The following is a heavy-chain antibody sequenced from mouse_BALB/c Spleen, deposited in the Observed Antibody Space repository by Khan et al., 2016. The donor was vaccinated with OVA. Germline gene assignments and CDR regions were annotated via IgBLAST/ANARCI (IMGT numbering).Heavy chain of an antibody. J-gene: IGHJ4*01. Sequence: VQLQESGPGLVAPSQSLSITCTISGFSLTNYGIHWVRQPPGKGLEWLVVIWSDGSTTYNSALKSRLTISKDNSKNQVFLKMNSLQTDDTAVYFCARQPYYHYNSMDYWGQGTAVTVSS. CDR3: ARQPYYHYNSMDY. D-gene: IGHD2-10*01. CDR1: GFSLTNYG. CDR2: IWSDGST. V-gene: IGHV2-6-1*01.